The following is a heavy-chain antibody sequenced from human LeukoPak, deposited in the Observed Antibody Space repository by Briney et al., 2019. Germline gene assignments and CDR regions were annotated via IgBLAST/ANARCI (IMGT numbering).Heavy chain of an antibody. Sequence: ASVTVSCKASGYTFTSYGISWVRQAPGQGLEWMGWISAYNGNTNYAQKLQGRVTMTTDTSTSTAYMELRSLRSDDTAVYYCARTTLSYYDFWSGYYTGVPYFDYWGQGTLVTVSS. J-gene: IGHJ4*02. CDR3: ARTTLSYYDFWSGYYTGVPYFDY. D-gene: IGHD3-3*01. CDR2: ISAYNGNT. CDR1: GYTFTSYG. V-gene: IGHV1-18*01.